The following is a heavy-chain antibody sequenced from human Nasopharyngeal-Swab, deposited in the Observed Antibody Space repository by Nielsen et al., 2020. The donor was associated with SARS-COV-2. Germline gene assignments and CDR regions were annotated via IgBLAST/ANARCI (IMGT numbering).Heavy chain of an antibody. V-gene: IGHV7-4-1*01. CDR2: IHTKTGES. D-gene: IGHD3-22*01. CDR3: AREGQYYESRGNWPYLDY. J-gene: IGHJ4*01. Sequence: WVRQAPGQGLEWMGWIHTKTGESTYAQDFTRRFVFSLDASAGTAYLQIRGLMAEDIAIYYCAREGQYYESRGNWPYLDYWGQGSLVTVSS.